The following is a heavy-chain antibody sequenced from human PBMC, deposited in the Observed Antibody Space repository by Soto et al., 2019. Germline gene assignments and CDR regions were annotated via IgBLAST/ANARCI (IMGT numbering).Heavy chain of an antibody. CDR2: IYYSGSA. J-gene: IGHJ4*02. V-gene: IGHV4-59*06. CDR3: ARGAGSSWYWYFDF. D-gene: IGHD6-13*01. Sequence: SETLSLTCTVSGASISSYSWNWIRQPPGKGLEWLGYIYYSGSAYSIPYHESRLIIYRDKSKNQFSLTLTSVTTADAAVYYCARGAGSSWYWYFDFWGQGIQVT. CDR1: GASISSYS.